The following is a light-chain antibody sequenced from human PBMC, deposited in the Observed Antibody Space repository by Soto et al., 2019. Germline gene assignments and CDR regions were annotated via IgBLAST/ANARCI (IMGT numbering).Light chain of an antibody. J-gene: IGKJ3*01. CDR1: QSVSSSY. Sequence: EIVLTQSPGTLSLSPGERAKVYCRDTQSVSSSYLSWYQQKPGQAPRLLIYGASSRATGIPGRFSGSGSGTDFTLTISRLETEDFAVYYCKQYGRSPLTFGTGTKVDSK. V-gene: IGKV3-20*01. CDR2: GAS. CDR3: KQYGRSPLT.